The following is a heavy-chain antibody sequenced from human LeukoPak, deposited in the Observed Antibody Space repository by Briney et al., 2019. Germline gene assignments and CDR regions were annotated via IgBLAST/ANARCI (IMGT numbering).Heavy chain of an antibody. Sequence: PGGSLRLSCAASGFTFSRYSMNWVRQAPGKGLEWVSYITGGSTNIHNADSVKGRFTISRDNTKNSLYLQMNSLRAEDTAVYYCARDREYSSSWQYWYFDLWGRGTLVTVSS. J-gene: IGHJ2*01. CDR2: ITGGSTNI. V-gene: IGHV3-48*04. CDR3: ARDREYSSSWQYWYFDL. D-gene: IGHD6-13*01. CDR1: GFTFSRYS.